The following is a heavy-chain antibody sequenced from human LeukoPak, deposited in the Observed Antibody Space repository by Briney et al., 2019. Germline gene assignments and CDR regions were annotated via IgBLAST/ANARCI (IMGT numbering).Heavy chain of an antibody. Sequence: SETLSLTCAVYGGSFSGYYWSWIRQPPGKGLEWIGEINHSGSTNYNPSLKSRVTISVDTSKNQFSLKLSSVTAADTAVYYCARELSGYMDVWGKGTTVTVSS. J-gene: IGHJ6*03. V-gene: IGHV4-34*01. CDR2: INHSGST. CDR1: GGSFSGYY. D-gene: IGHD4-23*01. CDR3: ARELSGYMDV.